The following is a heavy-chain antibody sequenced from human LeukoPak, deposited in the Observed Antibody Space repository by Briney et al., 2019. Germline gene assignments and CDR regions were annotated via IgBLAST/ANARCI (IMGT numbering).Heavy chain of an antibody. D-gene: IGHD5-12*01. CDR1: GGTFSSYA. CDR3: ARDSSVATIPYNFDY. V-gene: IGHV1-69*06. CDR2: IIPIFGTA. J-gene: IGHJ4*02. Sequence: GSSVKVSCKASGGTFSSYAISWVRQAPGQGLEWMGGIIPIFGTANYAQKFQGRVTITADKSTSTAYMELSSLRSEDTAVYYCARDSSVATIPYNFDYWGQGTLVTVSS.